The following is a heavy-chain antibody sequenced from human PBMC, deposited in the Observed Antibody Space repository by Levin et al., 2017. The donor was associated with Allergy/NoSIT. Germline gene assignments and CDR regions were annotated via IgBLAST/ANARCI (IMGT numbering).Heavy chain of an antibody. CDR2: IGSAGDT. CDR1: GFSFSNFD. Sequence: PGGSLRLSCAASGFSFSNFDMHWVRQAPGKGLEWVSTIGSAGDTYYSDSVKGRFTISRENAKNSLYLQMNSLRAGDTALYYCARGDYYYSGMDVWGQGTTVTVSS. V-gene: IGHV3-13*04. CDR3: ARGDYYYSGMDV. J-gene: IGHJ6*02.